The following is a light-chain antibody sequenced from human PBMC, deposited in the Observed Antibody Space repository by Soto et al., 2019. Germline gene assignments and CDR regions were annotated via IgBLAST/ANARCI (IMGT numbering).Light chain of an antibody. J-gene: IGLJ2*01. V-gene: IGLV1-44*01. CDR3: VAWDDSLNGYVV. CDR2: SNN. Sequence: QSVLTQPPSASGTPGQRVTISCSGSSSNIGSNTVNWYQQLPGTAPKLVIYSNNQRPSGVPDRFSGSKSCTSASLAISGLQSEDEADYYCVAWDDSLNGYVVFGGGTKLTVL. CDR1: SSNIGSNT.